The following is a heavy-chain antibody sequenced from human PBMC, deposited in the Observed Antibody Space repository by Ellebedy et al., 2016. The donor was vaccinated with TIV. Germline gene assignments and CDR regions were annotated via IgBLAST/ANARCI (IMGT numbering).Heavy chain of an antibody. J-gene: IGHJ4*02. CDR2: IYYSGST. Sequence: SETLSLTXTVSGGSISSGGYYWNWIRQHPGKGLEWIGHIYYSGSTDYNPSLKSRVTISVDTSKNQFSLKMSSVTAADTAVYYCAREIGGQWLHEGYFDYWGQGTLVTVSS. V-gene: IGHV4-31*03. CDR1: GGSISSGGYY. D-gene: IGHD6-19*01. CDR3: AREIGGQWLHEGYFDY.